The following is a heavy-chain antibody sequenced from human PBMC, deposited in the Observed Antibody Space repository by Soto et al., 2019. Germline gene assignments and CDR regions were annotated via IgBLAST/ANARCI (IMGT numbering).Heavy chain of an antibody. CDR1: GFTFSNAW. CDR3: TTASVATTPFDY. J-gene: IGHJ4*02. CDR2: IKSKTDGGTT. D-gene: IGHD5-12*01. Sequence: GGSLRLSCAASGFTFSNAWMSWVRQAPGKGLEWVGRIKSKTDGGTTDYAAPVKGRFTISRDDSKNTLYLQMNSLKTEDTAVYYCTTASVATTPFDYWGQGTLVTVSS. V-gene: IGHV3-15*01.